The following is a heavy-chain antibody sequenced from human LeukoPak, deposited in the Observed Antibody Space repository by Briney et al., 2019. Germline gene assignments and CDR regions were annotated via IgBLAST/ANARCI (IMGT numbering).Heavy chain of an antibody. CDR2: IYYSGST. Sequence: SETLSLTCTVSGGSISSGGYYWSWIRQHPGKGLEWIGYIYYSGSTDYNPSLKGRVTISVDMSKNQFSLKLSSVTAADTAVYYCARGWNYYDSSGYNWFDPWGQGTLVTVSS. D-gene: IGHD3-22*01. J-gene: IGHJ5*02. V-gene: IGHV4-31*03. CDR3: ARGWNYYDSSGYNWFDP. CDR1: GGSISSGGYY.